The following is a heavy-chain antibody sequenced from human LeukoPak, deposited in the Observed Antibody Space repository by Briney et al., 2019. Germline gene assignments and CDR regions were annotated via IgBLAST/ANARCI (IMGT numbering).Heavy chain of an antibody. CDR2: ISYDGSNK. V-gene: IGHV3-30*03. CDR3: ARPRTLSVNSRSYGMDV. CDR1: GFTFSSYG. D-gene: IGHD4-17*01. J-gene: IGHJ6*04. Sequence: SGGSLRLSCAASGFTFSSYGMHWVRQAPGKGLEWVAVISYDGSNKYYADCVKGRFTISRDNSKNTLYLQMNSLRAEDTAGYYCARPRTLSVNSRSYGMDVWGKGTTVTVSS.